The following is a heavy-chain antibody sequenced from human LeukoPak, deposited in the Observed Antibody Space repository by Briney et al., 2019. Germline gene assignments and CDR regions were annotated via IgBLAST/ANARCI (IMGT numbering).Heavy chain of an antibody. D-gene: IGHD2-15*01. Sequence: SETLSLTCTVSGGSLNSYYWSWIRPPPAKGVEWIGYIYYSGSTNYNPSLKSRVTISVDTSNDKFSLKLTSLTAADTVVYYCVRHLSAGRPAFDIWGQGTMVTVSS. CDR1: GGSLNSYY. CDR3: VRHLSAGRPAFDI. V-gene: IGHV4-59*08. CDR2: IYYSGST. J-gene: IGHJ3*02.